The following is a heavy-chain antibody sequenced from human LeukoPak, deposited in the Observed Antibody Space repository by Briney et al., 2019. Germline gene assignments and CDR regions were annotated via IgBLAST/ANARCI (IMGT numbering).Heavy chain of an antibody. D-gene: IGHD3-9*01. CDR3: ARDGREWDDILTGYNWFDP. V-gene: IGHV4-59*12. J-gene: IGHJ5*02. Sequence: PSETLSLTCTVSGGSISSYYWSWIRQPPGKGLEWIGYIYYSGSTNYNPSLKSRVTISVDTSKNQFSLKLSSVTAADTAVYYCARDGREWDDILTGYNWFDPWGQGTLVTVSS. CDR2: IYYSGST. CDR1: GGSISSYY.